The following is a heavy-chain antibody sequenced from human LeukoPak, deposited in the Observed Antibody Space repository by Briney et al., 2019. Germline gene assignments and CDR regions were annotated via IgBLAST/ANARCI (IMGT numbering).Heavy chain of an antibody. J-gene: IGHJ5*02. CDR2: ISSSSSYI. CDR1: GFTFSSYS. CDR3: SGGSSWQSNWFDP. Sequence: GGSLRLSCEASGFTFSSYSMNWVRQAPGKGLEWVSSISSSSSYIYYADSVKGRFTISRDNAKNSPYLQMNSLRAEDTAVYYCSGGSSWQSNWFDPWGQGTLVTVSS. D-gene: IGHD6-13*01. V-gene: IGHV3-21*01.